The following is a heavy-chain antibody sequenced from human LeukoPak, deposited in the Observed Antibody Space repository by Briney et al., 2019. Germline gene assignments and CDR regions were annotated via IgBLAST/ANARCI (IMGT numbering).Heavy chain of an antibody. V-gene: IGHV3-49*03. CDR1: GFTFGDYA. CDR3: TSFEQWLVRNPFDY. CDR2: IRSKAYGGTT. D-gene: IGHD6-19*01. J-gene: IGHJ4*02. Sequence: GGSLRLSCTASGFTFGDYAMSWFRQAPGKGLEWVGFIRSKAYGGTTEYAASVKGRFTISRDDSKSIAYLRMNSLKTEDTAVYYCTSFEQWLVRNPFDYWGQGTLVTVSS.